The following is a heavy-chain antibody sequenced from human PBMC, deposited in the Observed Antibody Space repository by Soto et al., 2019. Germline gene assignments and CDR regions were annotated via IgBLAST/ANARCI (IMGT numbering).Heavy chain of an antibody. CDR2: IKYSGTT. Sequence: SETLSLTCTVSGGSISSSRCHWGWIRQPPGKGLEWIASIKYSGTTFYNPSLKSRVTLSVDTSKNQFSLKLTSVTAADTAVYYCTTQGFGGLHGLVDVWGQGTTVTVSS. V-gene: IGHV4-39*01. CDR1: GGSISSSRCH. CDR3: TTQGFGGLHGLVDV. D-gene: IGHD3-10*01. J-gene: IGHJ6*02.